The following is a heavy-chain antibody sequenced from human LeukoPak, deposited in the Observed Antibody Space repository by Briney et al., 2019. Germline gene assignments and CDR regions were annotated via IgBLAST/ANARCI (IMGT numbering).Heavy chain of an antibody. Sequence: GGPLRLSCAASGFTFSDYAMSWVRQAPGKGLEWVSTASYYVGKQYHADSVRGRFTVSRDNSRNTVSLQMSSLRVEDTGIYYCAKAGIGADGAGCLCEYWGQGTLVTVSS. CDR1: GFTFSDYA. J-gene: IGHJ4*02. CDR3: AKAGIGADGAGCLCEY. CDR2: ASYYVGKQ. V-gene: IGHV3-23*01. D-gene: IGHD1-14*01.